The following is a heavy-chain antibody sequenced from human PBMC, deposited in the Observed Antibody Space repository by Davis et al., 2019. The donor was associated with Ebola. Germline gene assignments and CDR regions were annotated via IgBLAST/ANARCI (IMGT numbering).Heavy chain of an antibody. Sequence: ASVKVSCKASGYSFTDYYMHWVRQAAGQGLEWLGWVSPDTGYTGIAENFHGRVTMTRDTSINTAYMELSSLISEDTAIYYCAKGGGNKLFDAFDLWGQGTKVTVSS. CDR1: GYSFTDYY. CDR3: AKGGGNKLFDAFDL. J-gene: IGHJ3*01. D-gene: IGHD1/OR15-1a*01. V-gene: IGHV1-8*02. CDR2: VSPDTGYT.